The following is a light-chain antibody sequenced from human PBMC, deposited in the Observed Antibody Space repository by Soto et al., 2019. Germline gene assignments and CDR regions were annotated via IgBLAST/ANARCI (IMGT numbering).Light chain of an antibody. CDR2: AAS. J-gene: IGKJ2*01. V-gene: IGKV1-39*01. Sequence: DIQVTQSPSSLSASVGDSVAISCRASQSVGGFLNWYQQKPGKAPKRLIYAASSLQSGVSSRFSGSGAGTDFGLTIHSLQPEDLATYYCQQRSGAPHPVGQGTKVDMK. CDR3: QQRSGAPHP. CDR1: QSVGGF.